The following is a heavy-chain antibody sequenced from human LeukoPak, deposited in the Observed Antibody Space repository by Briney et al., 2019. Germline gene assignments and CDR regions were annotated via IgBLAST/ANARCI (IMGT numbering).Heavy chain of an antibody. CDR1: GGSISSYY. V-gene: IGHV4-59*08. CDR2: IYYSGST. CDR3: ARHWAGYSSSRYDY. D-gene: IGHD6-13*01. J-gene: IGHJ4*02. Sequence: SETLSLTCTVSGGSISSYYWSWIRQPPGKGLEWIGYIYYSGSTNYNPSLKSRVTISVDTSKNQFSLKLSSVTAADTAVYYCARHWAGYSSSRYDYWGQGILVTVSS.